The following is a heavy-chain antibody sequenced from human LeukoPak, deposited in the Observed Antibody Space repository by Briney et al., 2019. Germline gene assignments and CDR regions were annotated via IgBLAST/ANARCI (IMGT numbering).Heavy chain of an antibody. CDR3: ARGGGGDY. J-gene: IGHJ4*02. Sequence: GGSLRLSCVASGFIVSDNYMSWVRQAPGKGLEWVAIIYTGGFTYYGDSVKGRFTVSRDNAKNSLFLQMNSLRAEDTAVFYCARGGGGDYWGQGTLVTVSS. V-gene: IGHV3-53*01. CDR1: GFIVSDNY. CDR2: IYTGGFT.